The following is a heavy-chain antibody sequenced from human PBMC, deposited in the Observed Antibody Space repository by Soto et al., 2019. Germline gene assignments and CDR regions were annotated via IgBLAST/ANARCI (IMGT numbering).Heavy chain of an antibody. J-gene: IGHJ4*02. D-gene: IGHD3-10*01. CDR3: TSSGGGSGSYYNPMVSIFDY. V-gene: IGHV3-49*05. Sequence: EVQLVESGGGLVRPGGSRSPSCTASGFTFGIFPLSWFRQPPGRGLGGVGLIGGKDNGGKTEYAASGKGGFTIPRDNSKSIAYLQMNSLKTEETAVYYGTSSGGGSGSYYNPMVSIFDYWGQGTLVTVSS. CDR2: IGGKDNGGKT. CDR1: GFTFGIFP.